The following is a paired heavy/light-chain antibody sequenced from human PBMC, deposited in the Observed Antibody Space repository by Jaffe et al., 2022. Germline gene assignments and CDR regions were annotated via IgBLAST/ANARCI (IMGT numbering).Light chain of an antibody. CDR2: DGS. J-gene: IGLJ3*02. CDR3: QVWDPSNNWV. CDR1: NIGSKS. Sequence: SYVLTQPPSVSVAPGQTARITCGGNNIGSKSVHWYQQKPGQAPVLVLYDGSDRPSGIPERFSGSNSGTTATLTISRVEAGDEADYYCQVWDPSNNWVFGGGTKLTVL. V-gene: IGLV3-21*02.
Heavy chain of an antibody. V-gene: IGHV3-23*01. CDR1: GFAFSASD. CDR2: LSGSGRTT. D-gene: IGHD3-16*01. J-gene: IGHJ4*02. CDR3: AKMGGGAYRQRLDS. Sequence: EVQLLESGGGLVQPGGSLRLSCAASGFAFSASDMTWVRQAPGKGLEWVSALSGSGRTTYYVHSVEGRFTISRDNSKDTLYLEMNSLRVEDTAIYYCAKMGGGAYRQRLDSWGQGALVTVSS.